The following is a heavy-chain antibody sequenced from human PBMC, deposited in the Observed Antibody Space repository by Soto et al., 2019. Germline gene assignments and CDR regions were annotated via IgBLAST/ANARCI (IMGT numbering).Heavy chain of an antibody. J-gene: IGHJ4*02. Sequence: QVQLVESGGGVVQPGRSLRLSCAASGFTFSSYGMHWVRQAPGKGLEWVAVIWYDGSNKYYADSVKGRFTISRDNSKNTLYLQMNGLRAEDTAVYYCAREGDTAMAFDYWGQGTLVTVSS. D-gene: IGHD5-18*01. V-gene: IGHV3-33*01. CDR3: AREGDTAMAFDY. CDR1: GFTFSSYG. CDR2: IWYDGSNK.